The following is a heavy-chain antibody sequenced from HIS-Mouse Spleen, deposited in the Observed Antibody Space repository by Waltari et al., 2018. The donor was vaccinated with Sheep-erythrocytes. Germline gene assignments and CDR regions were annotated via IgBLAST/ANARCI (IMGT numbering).Heavy chain of an antibody. CDR2: ISSSSSYI. CDR3: ARDTGTDAFDI. Sequence: EVQLVESGGGLVKPGGSLRLSCAASGFTFSSYSLNWFRQAPGKGLECVSSISSSSSYIYYADSVKGRFTISRDNAKNSLYLQMNSLRAEDTAVYYCARDTGTDAFDIWGQGTMVTVSS. V-gene: IGHV3-21*01. CDR1: GFTFSSYS. J-gene: IGHJ3*02. D-gene: IGHD1-1*01.